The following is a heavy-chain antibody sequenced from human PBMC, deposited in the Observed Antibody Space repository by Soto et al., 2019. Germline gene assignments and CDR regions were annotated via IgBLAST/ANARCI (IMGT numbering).Heavy chain of an antibody. Sequence: XSVKVSCQGSVYTFTSYGISWVRQAPGQGLEWMGWISAYNGNTNYAQKLQGRVTMTTDTSTSTAYMELRSLRSDDTAVYYCARHDSSGYVDYWGQGTLVTVSS. D-gene: IGHD3-22*01. J-gene: IGHJ4*02. CDR3: ARHDSSGYVDY. CDR2: ISAYNGNT. V-gene: IGHV1-18*04. CDR1: VYTFTSYG.